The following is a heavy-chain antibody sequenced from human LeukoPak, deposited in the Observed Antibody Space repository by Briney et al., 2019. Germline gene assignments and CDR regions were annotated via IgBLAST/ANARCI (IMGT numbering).Heavy chain of an antibody. Sequence: PGGSLRLSCAASGFTFSSYSMNWVRQAPGKGLEWVSSISSSSSYIYYADSVKGRFTISRDNAENSLYLQMNSLRAEDTAVYYCARDLVMGATLGPFDYWGQGTLVTVSS. CDR1: GFTFSSYS. CDR2: ISSSSSYI. D-gene: IGHD1-26*01. CDR3: ARDLVMGATLGPFDY. J-gene: IGHJ4*02. V-gene: IGHV3-21*01.